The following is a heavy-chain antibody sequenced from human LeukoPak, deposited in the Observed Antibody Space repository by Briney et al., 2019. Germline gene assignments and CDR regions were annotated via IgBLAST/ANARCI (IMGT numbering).Heavy chain of an antibody. D-gene: IGHD5-18*01. Sequence: SVKVSCKASGGTFSSYAINWVRQAPGQGLEWMGGAIPILGTTNYAQRFQGRVTLTADESTSTAYMELSSLRSEDTAVYYCARSGPAGGYSYGYGPLDYWGQGTLVTVSS. CDR1: GGTFSSYA. J-gene: IGHJ4*02. CDR2: AIPILGTT. V-gene: IGHV1-69*13. CDR3: ARSGPAGGYSYGYGPLDY.